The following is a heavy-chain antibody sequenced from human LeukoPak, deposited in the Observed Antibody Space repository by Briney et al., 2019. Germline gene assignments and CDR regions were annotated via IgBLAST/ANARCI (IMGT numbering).Heavy chain of an antibody. CDR3: ARDGELRDAFDI. CDR1: GYKFTYNG. J-gene: IGHJ3*02. D-gene: IGHD1-7*01. V-gene: IGHV1-69*13. Sequence: ASVKVSCKASGYKFTYNGIAWVRQAPGQGLEWMGGIIPIFGTANYAQKFQGRVTITADESTSTAYMELSSLRSEDTAVYYCARDGELRDAFDIWGQGTMVTVSS. CDR2: IIPIFGTA.